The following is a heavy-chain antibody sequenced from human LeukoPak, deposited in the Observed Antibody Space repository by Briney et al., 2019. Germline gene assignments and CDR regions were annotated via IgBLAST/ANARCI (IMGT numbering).Heavy chain of an antibody. CDR2: INHSGST. J-gene: IGHJ5*02. CDR3: ARGEGQWLDPSWFDP. CDR1: GGSFSGYY. D-gene: IGHD6-19*01. Sequence: PSETLSLTCTVYGGSFSGYYWSWIRQPPGKGLEWIGEINHSGSTNYNPSLKSRVTISVDTSKNQFSLKLSSVTAADTAVYYCARGEGQWLDPSWFDPWGQGTLVTVSS. V-gene: IGHV4-34*01.